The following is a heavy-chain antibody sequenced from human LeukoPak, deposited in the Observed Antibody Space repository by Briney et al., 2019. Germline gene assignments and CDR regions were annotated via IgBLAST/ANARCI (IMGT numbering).Heavy chain of an antibody. D-gene: IGHD3-9*01. V-gene: IGHV1-24*01. J-gene: IGHJ5*02. Sequence: GASVKVSCKVSGYTLTELSMHWVRQAPGKGLEWMGGFDPEDGETIYAQKFQGRVTMTEDTSTDTAYMELSSLRSEDTAVYYCATDLTFDFREVGFDPWGQGTLVTVSS. CDR1: GYTLTELS. CDR3: ATDLTFDFREVGFDP. CDR2: FDPEDGET.